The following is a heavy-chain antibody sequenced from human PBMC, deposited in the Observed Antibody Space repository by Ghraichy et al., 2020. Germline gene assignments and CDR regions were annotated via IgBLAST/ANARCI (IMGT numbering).Heavy chain of an antibody. CDR2: IKQDGSEK. D-gene: IGHD6-19*01. J-gene: IGHJ4*02. Sequence: GGSLRLSCAASGFTFSSYWMSWVRQAPGKGLEWVANIKQDGSEKYYVDSVKGRFTISRDNAKNSLYLQMNSLRAEDTAVYYCARERGRDGSGWYGGYFDYWGQGTLVTVSS. CDR3: ARERGRDGSGWYGGYFDY. V-gene: IGHV3-7*01. CDR1: GFTFSSYW.